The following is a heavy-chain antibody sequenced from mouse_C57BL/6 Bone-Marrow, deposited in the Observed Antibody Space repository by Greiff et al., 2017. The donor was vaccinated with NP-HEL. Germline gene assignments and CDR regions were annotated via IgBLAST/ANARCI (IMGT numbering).Heavy chain of an antibody. CDR1: GYSINSGYY. Sequence: EVKLVESGPGLVKPSQSLSLSCSVTGYSINSGYYWYWIRQSPGNQLEWMGYISYDGSNKYNPSLKNRISITRDTSQNQFFLKLNSVTTEDPATYYCAGDEAYWGQGTLVTVSA. CDR2: ISYDGSN. CDR3: AGDEAY. V-gene: IGHV3-6*01. J-gene: IGHJ3*01.